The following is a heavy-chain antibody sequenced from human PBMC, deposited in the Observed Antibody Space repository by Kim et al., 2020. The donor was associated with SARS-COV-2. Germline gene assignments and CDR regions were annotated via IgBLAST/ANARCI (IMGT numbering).Heavy chain of an antibody. CDR3: ARVCSGTYDY. CDR2: INTDTGNP. Sequence: ASVKVSCKASGYTFTTYAMNWVRQAPGQGLEWMGWINTDTGNPTYAQGFTGRFVFSLDTSVSTPFLQISSLKPEDTAIYYCARVCSGTYDYWGQGTLVTV. CDR1: GYTFTTYA. V-gene: IGHV7-4-1*02. J-gene: IGHJ4*02. D-gene: IGHD3-10*01.